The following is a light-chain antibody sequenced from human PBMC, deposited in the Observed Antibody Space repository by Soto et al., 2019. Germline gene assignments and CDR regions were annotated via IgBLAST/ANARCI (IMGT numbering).Light chain of an antibody. CDR3: QQYETFPGT. CDR1: QNIERW. V-gene: IGKV1-5*01. J-gene: IGKJ1*01. Sequence: NQMYKSAFAVSASKGDRVTITCRASQNIERWLAWYQQKPGKAPKLLLYDVLSLESGVPSRFSGSGSGTEFILTIIGLQPDDFAPYCCQQYETFPGTFGPGTKVDIK. CDR2: DVL.